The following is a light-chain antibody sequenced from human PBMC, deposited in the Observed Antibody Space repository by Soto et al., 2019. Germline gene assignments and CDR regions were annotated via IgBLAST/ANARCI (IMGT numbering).Light chain of an antibody. CDR1: SSDVGGYNY. Sequence: QSVLTQPASVSGSPGQSITISCTGTSSDVGGYNYVSWYQQHPGKAPKLMIYDVTNRPSGVSNRFSGSKSGNTASLTISGIQGEDEADYYCSSYTSRSTLVVFGGGTQVTVL. CDR3: SSYTSRSTLVV. V-gene: IGLV2-14*01. J-gene: IGLJ2*01. CDR2: DVT.